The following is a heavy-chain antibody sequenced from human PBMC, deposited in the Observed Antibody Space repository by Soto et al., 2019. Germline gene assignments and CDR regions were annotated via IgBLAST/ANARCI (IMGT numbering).Heavy chain of an antibody. CDR1: GGSISSDDYY. CDR2: IYHSGST. D-gene: IGHD3-22*01. CDR3: ARGRAYYDSSGYYYLDH. V-gene: IGHV4-30-4*01. J-gene: IGHJ4*02. Sequence: PSETLSLTCTVSGGSISSDDYYCIWIRQPPGKGLEWIGYIYHSGSTYYNPSLKSRVSISVDTSRNQFSLKLSSVTAADTAVYYCARGRAYYDSSGYYYLDHWGQGALVTVSS.